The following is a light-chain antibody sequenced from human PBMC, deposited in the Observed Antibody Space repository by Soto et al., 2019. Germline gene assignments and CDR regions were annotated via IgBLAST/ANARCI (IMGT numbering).Light chain of an antibody. V-gene: IGLV1-40*01. Sequence: QSVLTQPPSVSGAPGQRVTISCTGSNSDIGAGYDVHWYQQLPGTAPILVIYDNNNRPSGVPDRFSASKSGTSASLAITGLQADDEAEYYCQSYDSSLRGVFGTGTKVTVL. CDR1: NSDIGAGYD. J-gene: IGLJ1*01. CDR3: QSYDSSLRGV. CDR2: DNN.